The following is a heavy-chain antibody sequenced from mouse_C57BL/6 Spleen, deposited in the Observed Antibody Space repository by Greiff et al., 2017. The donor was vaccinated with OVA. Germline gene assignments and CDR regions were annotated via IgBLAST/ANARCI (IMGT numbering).Heavy chain of an antibody. CDR2: IDPSDSYT. D-gene: IGHD2-12*01. CDR1: GYTFTSYW. J-gene: IGHJ4*01. Sequence: QVQLQQSGAELVMPGASVKLSCKASGYTFTSYWMQWVKQRPGQGLEWIGEIDPSDSYTNYNQKFKGKATLTVDTSSSTAYMQLSSLTSEDSAVYYCARGYYSNDYAMDYWGQGTSVTVSS. CDR3: ARGYYSNDYAMDY. V-gene: IGHV1-50*01.